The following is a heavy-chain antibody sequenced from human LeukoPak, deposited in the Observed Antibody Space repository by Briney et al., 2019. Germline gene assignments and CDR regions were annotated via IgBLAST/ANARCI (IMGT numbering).Heavy chain of an antibody. V-gene: IGHV4-39*07. CDR3: ARYVVLVIYGFDD. J-gene: IGHJ4*02. Sequence: PSETLSLTCTVSGGSISSSSYYWGWIRQPPGKGLEWIGRIYYSGSTYYNPSLNSRVTISVDTSKNQFSLKLSSVTAAGTAVYFCARYVVLVIYGFDDWGKGTLVTVSS. CDR1: GGSISSSSYY. CDR2: IYYSGST. D-gene: IGHD3-22*01.